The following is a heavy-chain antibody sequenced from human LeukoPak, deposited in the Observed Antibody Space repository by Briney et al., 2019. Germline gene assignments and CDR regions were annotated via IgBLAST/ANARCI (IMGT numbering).Heavy chain of an antibody. CDR3: ARDQNPTK. Sequence: PSETLSLTCTVSGGSINNYYWTWIRQSPGKGLEWIGCVSYDGDTYYSPSLESRVTMSLDTPKRQFSLKLTSVTAADTAVYYCARDQNPTKWGHGTLVTVPS. CDR1: GGSINNYY. CDR2: VSYDGDT. J-gene: IGHJ4*01. D-gene: IGHD1-14*01. V-gene: IGHV4-59*01.